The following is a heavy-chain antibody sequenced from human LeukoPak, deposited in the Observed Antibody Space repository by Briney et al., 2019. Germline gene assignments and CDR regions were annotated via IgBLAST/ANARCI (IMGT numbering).Heavy chain of an antibody. J-gene: IGHJ6*04. CDR3: ARAPNSGYSYRSGMYYYYGMDV. D-gene: IGHD5-18*01. V-gene: IGHV4-34*01. Sequence: PSETLSLTCAVYGGSFSGYYGSWIRQPPGKGLEWIGEINHSGSTNYNPSLKSRVTISVDTSKNQFSLKLSSVTAADTAVYYCARAPNSGYSYRSGMYYYYGMDVWGKGTTVTVSS. CDR2: INHSGST. CDR1: GGSFSGYY.